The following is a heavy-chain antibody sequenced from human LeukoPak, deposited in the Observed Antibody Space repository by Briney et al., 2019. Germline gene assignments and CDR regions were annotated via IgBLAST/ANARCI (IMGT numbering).Heavy chain of an antibody. CDR2: ISSSSSYI. CDR3: ARSHYDSSAFDY. V-gene: IGHV3-21*01. J-gene: IGHJ4*02. D-gene: IGHD3-22*01. Sequence: GGSLRLSCAASGFTFSSYSMNWVRQAPGKGLEWISSISSSSSYIYYADSVKGRFTISRDNAKNSLYLQMNSLRAEDTAVYYCARSHYDSSAFDYWGQGTLVTVSS. CDR1: GFTFSSYS.